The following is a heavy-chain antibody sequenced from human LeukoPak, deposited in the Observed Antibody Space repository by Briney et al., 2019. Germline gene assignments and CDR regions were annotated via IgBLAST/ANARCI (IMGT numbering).Heavy chain of an antibody. V-gene: IGHV3-23*01. J-gene: IGHJ6*02. CDR3: AKGRRIPAYYYGMDV. CDR2: ISGSGGST. CDR1: GFTFSGYA. Sequence: GGSLRLSCAASGFTFSGYAMSWVRQAPGKGLEWVSAISGSGGSTYYADSAKGRFTISRDNSKNTLYLQMNSLRAEDTAVYYCAKGRRIPAYYYGMDVWGQGTTVTVSS. D-gene: IGHD2-2*01.